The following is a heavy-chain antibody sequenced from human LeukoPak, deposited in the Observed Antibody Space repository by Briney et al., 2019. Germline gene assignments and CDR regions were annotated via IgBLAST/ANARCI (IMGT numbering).Heavy chain of an antibody. CDR1: GFTFSDHY. V-gene: IGHV3-11*06. Sequence: GGSLRLSCAASGFTFSDHYMNWIRQVPGKGLEWVSYISQTGSFPTYADSVKGRFTISRDNAKNSLYLQMHSLRADDTAVYYCARDRWTPAVTAWLGLYYYYGMDVWGQGTTVTVSS. J-gene: IGHJ6*02. CDR3: ARDRWTPAVTAWLGLYYYYGMDV. CDR2: ISQTGSFP. D-gene: IGHD2-21*02.